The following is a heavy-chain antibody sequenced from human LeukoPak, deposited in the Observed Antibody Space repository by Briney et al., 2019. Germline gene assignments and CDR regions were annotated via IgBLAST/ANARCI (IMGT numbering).Heavy chain of an antibody. CDR1: GYTFTGYY. Sequence: ASVKVSCKASGYTFTGYYMHWVRQAPGQGLEWMGRINPNSGGTNYAQKFQGRVTMTRDTSISTAYMELSRLRSDDTAVYYCARVAYYYDSSGKGAIDYWGQETLVTVSS. D-gene: IGHD3-22*01. J-gene: IGHJ4*02. V-gene: IGHV1-2*06. CDR2: INPNSGGT. CDR3: ARVAYYYDSSGKGAIDY.